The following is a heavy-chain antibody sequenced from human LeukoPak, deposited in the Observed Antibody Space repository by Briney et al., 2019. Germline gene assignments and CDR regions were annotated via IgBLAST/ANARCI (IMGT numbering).Heavy chain of an antibody. Sequence: PGGSLRLSCAASGFTFDDYAMHWVRQAPGKGLEWVSGISWNSGSIGYADSVKGRFTISRDNAKNSLYLHMDSLRAEDTAVYYCARGSRNSGSTHDFDYGGQGTLVTVSS. D-gene: IGHD3-10*01. V-gene: IGHV3-9*01. CDR3: ARGSRNSGSTHDFDY. J-gene: IGHJ4*02. CDR1: GFTFDDYA. CDR2: ISWNSGSI.